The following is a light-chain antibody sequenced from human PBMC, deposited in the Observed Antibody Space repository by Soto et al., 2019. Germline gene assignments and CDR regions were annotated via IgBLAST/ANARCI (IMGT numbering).Light chain of an antibody. V-gene: IGKV3D-7*01. CDR2: GAS. CDR3: QQYDSYVWT. J-gene: IGKJ1*01. CDR1: QSVSSSY. Sequence: VLTQSPATLSLSPGERATLSCRASQSVSSSYLAWYQQKPGQAPRLLIYGASTRATGIPARFSGSGSGTQFTLTISSLQPDDFATYFCQQYDSYVWTFGQGTKVDIK.